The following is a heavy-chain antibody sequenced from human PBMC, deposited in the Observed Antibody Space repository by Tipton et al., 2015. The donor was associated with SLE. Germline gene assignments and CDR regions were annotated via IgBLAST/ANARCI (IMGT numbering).Heavy chain of an antibody. D-gene: IGHD3-9*01. J-gene: IGHJ4*02. CDR2: ISGSGGST. Sequence: SLRLSCAASGFTFSSYAMSWVRQAPGKGLEWVSAISGSGGSTYYADSVKGPFTISRDNSKNTLYLQMNSLRAEDTAVYYCAKDLKRYFDWLSFDYWGQGTLVTVSS. CDR1: GFTFSSYA. V-gene: IGHV3-23*01. CDR3: AKDLKRYFDWLSFDY.